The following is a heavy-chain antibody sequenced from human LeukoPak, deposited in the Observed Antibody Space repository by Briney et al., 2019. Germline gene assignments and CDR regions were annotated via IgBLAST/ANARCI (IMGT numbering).Heavy chain of an antibody. V-gene: IGHV4-4*07. J-gene: IGHJ4*02. D-gene: IGHD5-18*01. CDR1: GGSISSYY. CDR2: IYTSGST. CDR3: ARGGRIQLWFRGFDY. Sequence: SETLSLTCTVSGGSISSYYWSWIRQPAGKGLEWIGCIYTSGSTNYNPSLKSRVTMSVDTSKNQFSLKLSSVTAADTAVYYCARGGRIQLWFRGFDYWGQGTLVTVSS.